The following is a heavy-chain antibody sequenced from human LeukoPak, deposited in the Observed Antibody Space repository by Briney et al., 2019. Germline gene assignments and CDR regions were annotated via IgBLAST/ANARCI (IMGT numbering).Heavy chain of an antibody. Sequence: GGSLKLSCAASGFTFSGSGIHWVCQASGKGLEWIGGIRSKADSYARAYGASVKGRFTISRDDSKSTAYLQMNSLKTEDTAVYYCTRLVGSSRVDYWGQGTLVTVSS. CDR2: IRSKADSYAR. CDR3: TRLVGSSRVDY. J-gene: IGHJ4*02. CDR1: GFTFSGSG. V-gene: IGHV3-73*01. D-gene: IGHD1-26*01.